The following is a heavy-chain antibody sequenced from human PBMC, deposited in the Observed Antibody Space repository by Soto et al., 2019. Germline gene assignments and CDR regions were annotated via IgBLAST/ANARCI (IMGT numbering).Heavy chain of an antibody. CDR1: GYSFTSYW. V-gene: IGHV5-51*01. J-gene: IGHJ4*02. CDR3: ARHSTSWYDFDH. D-gene: IGHD2-2*01. Sequence: GESLKISCEGSGYSFTSYWIGWVRQMPGKGLEWMGIIYPGDSDTRYSPSFQGQVTLSVDKSISTAYLHWSSLKASDSAMYYCARHSTSWYDFDHWGQGTLVTVSS. CDR2: IYPGDSDT.